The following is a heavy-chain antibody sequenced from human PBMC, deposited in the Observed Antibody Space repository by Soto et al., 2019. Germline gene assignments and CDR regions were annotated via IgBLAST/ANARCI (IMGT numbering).Heavy chain of an antibody. CDR2: ISSSSSYI. V-gene: IGHV3-21*01. D-gene: IGHD2-2*01. Sequence: PGGSLRLSCAASGFTFSSYSMNWVRQAPGKGLEWVSSISSSSSYIYYADSVKGRFTISRDNAKNSLYLQMNSLRAEDTAVYYCARVAVPAAIHNWFDPWGQGTLVTVSS. CDR3: ARVAVPAAIHNWFDP. J-gene: IGHJ5*02. CDR1: GFTFSSYS.